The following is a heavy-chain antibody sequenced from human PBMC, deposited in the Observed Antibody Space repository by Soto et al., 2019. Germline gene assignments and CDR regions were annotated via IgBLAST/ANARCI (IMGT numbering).Heavy chain of an antibody. CDR2: IYPGDFDI. V-gene: IGHV5-51*01. CDR1: GYIFTSYW. D-gene: IGHD1-26*01. J-gene: IGHJ6*02. CDR3: ARSSSPAWDSNYFYGMDV. Sequence: VESLKISCKSSGYIFTSYWIGWVLEMPGKGLEWMGIIYPGDFDIRYSPSFQGQVTISADKSISTVYLLWRSLKASDTAMYYCARSSSPAWDSNYFYGMDVWGQGTTVTVSS.